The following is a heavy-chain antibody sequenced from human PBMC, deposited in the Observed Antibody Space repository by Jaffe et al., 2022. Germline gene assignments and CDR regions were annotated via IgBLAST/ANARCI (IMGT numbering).Heavy chain of an antibody. Sequence: QMQLVQSGPEVKKPGTSVKVSCKASGFTFSGSAVQWVRKVRGQRLEFIGWIVVGRGNTHYAQKFQERVTITRDMSTSTAYLEVSGLTSDDTAVYYCAAGIDIRRAVAPGLWGQGTLVTVSS. V-gene: IGHV1-58*01. CDR1: GFTFSGSA. J-gene: IGHJ4*02. D-gene: IGHD6-19*01. CDR3: AAGIDIRRAVAPGL. CDR2: IVVGRGNT.